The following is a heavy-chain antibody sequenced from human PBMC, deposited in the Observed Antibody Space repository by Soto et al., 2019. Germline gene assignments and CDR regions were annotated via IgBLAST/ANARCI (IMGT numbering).Heavy chain of an antibody. CDR1: GGSISSGGYY. CDR3: ARFNIVVVVAATRVSAFDI. CDR2: IYYSGST. Sequence: PSETLSLTCTVSGGSISSGGYYWSWIRQHPGKGLEWIGYIYYSGSTYYNPSLKSRVTISVDTSKNQFSLKLSSVTAADTAVYYCARFNIVVVVAATRVSAFDIWGQGTMVTVSS. J-gene: IGHJ3*02. V-gene: IGHV4-31*03. D-gene: IGHD2-15*01.